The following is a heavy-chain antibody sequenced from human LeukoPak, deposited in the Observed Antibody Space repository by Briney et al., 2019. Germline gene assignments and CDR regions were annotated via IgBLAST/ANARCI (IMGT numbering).Heavy chain of an antibody. V-gene: IGHV4-59*02. CDR2: ISHRGYT. D-gene: IGHD3-10*01. CDR1: GASVSSHY. J-gene: IGHJ4*02. Sequence: SETLSLTCTVSGASVSSHYWTWIRQPPGKGLEWIGYISHRGYTDYNPSLKSRVTISVDTSENQLSLRVNSLTAADTAVYYCAKVWAGTNLYLDYWGQGILVTVSS. CDR3: AKVWAGTNLYLDY.